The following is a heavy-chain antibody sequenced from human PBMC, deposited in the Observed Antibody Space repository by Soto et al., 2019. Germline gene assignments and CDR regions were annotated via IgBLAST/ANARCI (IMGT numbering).Heavy chain of an antibody. J-gene: IGHJ3*02. V-gene: IGHV4-59*01. CDR2: IYYSGST. CDR1: GGSISSYY. Sequence: SETLSLTCAVSGGSISSYYWSWIRQPPGKGLEWIGYIYYSGSTNYNPSLKSRVTISVDTSKNQFSLKLSSVTAADTAVYYCARELVAGAFDIWGQGTMVTVSS. CDR3: ARELVAGAFDI. D-gene: IGHD2-15*01.